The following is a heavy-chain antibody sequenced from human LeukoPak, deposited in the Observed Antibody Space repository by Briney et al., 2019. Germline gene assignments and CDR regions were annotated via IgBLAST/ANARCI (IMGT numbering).Heavy chain of an antibody. CDR2: ITNRGDTV. V-gene: IGHV3-11*04. CDR1: GFTFSDYY. J-gene: IGHJ4*02. D-gene: IGHD1-1*01. Sequence: GGSLRLSCAASGFTFSDYYMTWVRQAPGKGLEWLSYITNRGDTVFYADSVKGRFTVSRDNAKNTLYLQMNSLRAEDTAVYFCVKDLSGYWTFDYWGQGTLVTVSS. CDR3: VKDLSGYWTFDY.